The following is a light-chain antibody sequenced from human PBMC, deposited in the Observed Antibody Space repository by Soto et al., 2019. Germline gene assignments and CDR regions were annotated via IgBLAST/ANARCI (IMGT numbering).Light chain of an antibody. CDR3: QKYGSSPPIT. Sequence: EIVMTQSPATLSVSPGEIATLSFSASQSVSSNLAWYQQKPGQAPRLLIYGASYRATGIPDRFSGSGSGTDFTLSINRLEPEDFAVYYCQKYGSSPPITFGQGTRLEIK. V-gene: IGKV3-20*01. CDR2: GAS. CDR1: QSVSSN. J-gene: IGKJ5*01.